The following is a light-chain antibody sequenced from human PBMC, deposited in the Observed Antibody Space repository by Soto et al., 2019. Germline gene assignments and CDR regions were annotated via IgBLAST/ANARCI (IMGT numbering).Light chain of an antibody. CDR2: GAS. CDR3: QQYGSSPQT. J-gene: IGKJ1*01. CDR1: QSVSNGC. V-gene: IGKV3-20*01. Sequence: EIALTQSTGILPFSPLERANLYWRYSQSVSNGCLAWYQQKPGQAPRLLIYGASTRATDVPDRFSGSGSGTDFTLTISRLEPEDFAVYYCQQYGSSPQTFGQGTKVDIK.